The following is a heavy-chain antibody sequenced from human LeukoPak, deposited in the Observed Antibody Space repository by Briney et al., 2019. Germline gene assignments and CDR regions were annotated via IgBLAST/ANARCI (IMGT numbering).Heavy chain of an antibody. V-gene: IGHV4-39*01. J-gene: IGHJ4*02. CDR3: ARQLWLFGYFDY. CDR2: IYYSGST. CDR1: GGSISSSSYY. D-gene: IGHD5-18*01. Sequence: SETLSLTCTVSGGSISSSSYYWGWIRQPPGKGLEWIGSIYYSGSTYYNPSLKSRVTISVDTSKSQFSLKLSSVTAADTAVYYCARQLWLFGYFDYWGQGTLVTVSS.